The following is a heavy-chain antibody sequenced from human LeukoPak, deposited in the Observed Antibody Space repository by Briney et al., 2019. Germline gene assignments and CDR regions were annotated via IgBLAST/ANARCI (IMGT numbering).Heavy chain of an antibody. J-gene: IGHJ5*02. V-gene: IGHV3-30*03. CDR1: GFTFSSYG. Sequence: GRSLRLSCAASGFTFSSYGMHWVRQAPGKGLEWVAVISYDGSNKYYADSVKGRFAISRDNSKNTLYLQMNSLRAEDTAVYYCSRGLIVVVANWFDPWGQGTLVTVSS. CDR3: SRGLIVVVANWFDP. D-gene: IGHD3-22*01. CDR2: ISYDGSNK.